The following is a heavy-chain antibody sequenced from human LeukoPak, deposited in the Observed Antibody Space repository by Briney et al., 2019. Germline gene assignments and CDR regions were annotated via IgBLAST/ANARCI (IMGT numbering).Heavy chain of an antibody. CDR1: GGTFSSYA. Sequence: SVKVSCKASGGTFSSYAISWVRQAPGQGLEWMGRIIPILGIANYAQKFQGRVTITADKSTSTAYMELSSLRPEDTTVYYCARDLIRGTYYYGSGSYQGWFDPWGQGTLVTVSS. CDR3: ARDLIRGTYYYGSGSYQGWFDP. D-gene: IGHD3-10*01. CDR2: IIPILGIA. V-gene: IGHV1-69*04. J-gene: IGHJ5*02.